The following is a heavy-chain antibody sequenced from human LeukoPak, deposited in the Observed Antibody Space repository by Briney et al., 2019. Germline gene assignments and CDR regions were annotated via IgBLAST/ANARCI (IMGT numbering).Heavy chain of an antibody. CDR1: GFTFSSYA. CDR2: INGNGVGT. D-gene: IGHD1-14*01. J-gene: IGHJ4*02. CDR3: AKHPLAGGNPDY. Sequence: GGSLRLSCAASGFTFSSYAMSWVRQTPGKGLEWVSAINGNGVGTFYAGSVVGRFTVSRDNSKNTLYLQMSSLRVEDTAVYYCAKHPLAGGNPDYWGQGTLVTVPS. V-gene: IGHV3-23*01.